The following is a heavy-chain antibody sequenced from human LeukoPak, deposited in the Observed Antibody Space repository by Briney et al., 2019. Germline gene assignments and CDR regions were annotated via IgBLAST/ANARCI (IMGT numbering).Heavy chain of an antibody. CDR3: ALCGYSYGYEDDAFDI. D-gene: IGHD5-18*01. V-gene: IGHV1-8*01. Sequence: ASLKASCKASGYTFTSYEINWVRQPTGQGLEWMGWMNPNSGNTGYAQKFQGRVTMTRNTSISTAYMELSSLRSEDTAVYYCALCGYSYGYEDDAFDIWGQGTMVTVSS. CDR1: GYTFTSYE. J-gene: IGHJ3*02. CDR2: MNPNSGNT.